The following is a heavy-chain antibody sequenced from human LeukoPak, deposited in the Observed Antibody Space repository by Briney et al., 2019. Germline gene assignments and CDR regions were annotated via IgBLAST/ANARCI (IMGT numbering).Heavy chain of an antibody. V-gene: IGHV3-48*03. CDR3: ARNRNDYGDYVYDY. CDR1: GFTFSSYE. CDR2: ISSSGSTI. J-gene: IGHJ4*02. D-gene: IGHD4-17*01. Sequence: GGSLRLSCGASGFTFSSYEMNWVRQASGKGLEGVSYISSSGSTIYYADSVKGRFTISRDNAENSLYLQMNSLRAEDTAVYYCARNRNDYGDYVYDYWGQGTLVTVSS.